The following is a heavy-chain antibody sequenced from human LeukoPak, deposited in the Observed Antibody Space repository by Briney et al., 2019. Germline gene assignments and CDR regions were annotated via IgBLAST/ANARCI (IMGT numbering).Heavy chain of an antibody. CDR1: GGTFSSYA. CDR3: ARAAGIVGATPVDR. V-gene: IGHV1-69*04. CDR2: IIPILGIA. D-gene: IGHD1-26*01. Sequence: SVKVSCKASGGTFSSYAISWVRQAPGQGLEWMGRIIPILGIANYAQKFQGRVTITADKSTSTAYMELSSLRSEDTAVYYCARAAGIVGATPVDRWGQGTLVTVSS. J-gene: IGHJ4*02.